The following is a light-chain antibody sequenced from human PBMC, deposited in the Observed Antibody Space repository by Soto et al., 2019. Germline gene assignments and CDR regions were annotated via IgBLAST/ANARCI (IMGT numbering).Light chain of an antibody. V-gene: IGKV3-11*01. CDR1: QSLSNY. J-gene: IGKJ4*01. Sequence: EIVLTQSPATLSLSPGERATLSCRASQSLSNYLAWYQQKPGQAPRLLIYDASNKATGIPARFSGSESGTDFTLTISSLEPEDFAVYYCQHRRNWPLTFGGGTKVEIK. CDR3: QHRRNWPLT. CDR2: DAS.